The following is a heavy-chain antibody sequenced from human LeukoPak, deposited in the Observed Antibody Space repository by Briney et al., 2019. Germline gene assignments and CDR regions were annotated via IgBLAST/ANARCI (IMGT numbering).Heavy chain of an antibody. Sequence: PGGTLRLSCAASGFTFSSYGMSWVRQAPGKGLEWVSGISGSGGSTYYADSVKGRFTISRDNSKNTLYLQMNSLRVEDTAVYYCAKGYGTTGTASSNWFDPWGQGTLVTVSS. CDR2: ISGSGGST. CDR1: GFTFSSYG. J-gene: IGHJ5*02. CDR3: AKGYGTTGTASSNWFDP. V-gene: IGHV3-23*01. D-gene: IGHD1-1*01.